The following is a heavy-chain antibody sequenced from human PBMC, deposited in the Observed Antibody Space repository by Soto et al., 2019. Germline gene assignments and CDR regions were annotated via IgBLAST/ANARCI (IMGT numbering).Heavy chain of an antibody. V-gene: IGHV1-3*01. J-gene: IGHJ6*01. CDR1: LFLFNNYV. D-gene: IGHD5-18*01. Sequence: GASVXVSCTASLFLFNNYVIRWVRQAPGQRLEWMGWIHAGNGATEYSQNFQDRVNITRDTSANTGYMDLSRLTSEDTAIYYCASRVTEYSYDRLEVWGQGTTVTVSS. CDR3: ASRVTEYSYDRLEV. CDR2: IHAGNGAT.